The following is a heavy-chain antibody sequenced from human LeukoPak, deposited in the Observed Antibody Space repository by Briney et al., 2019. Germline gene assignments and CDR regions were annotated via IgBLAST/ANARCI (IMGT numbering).Heavy chain of an antibody. CDR2: VYYSGST. V-gene: IGHV4-39*02. J-gene: IGHJ2*01. D-gene: IGHD6-6*01. CDR3: VREYSSSLSSHASDL. CDR1: GGSINSSSYY. Sequence: SETLSLTCTVSGGSINSSSYYWGWTRQPPGKGLEWIGSVYYSGSTYYNPSLMSRLTISVDSSKNQFSLKLSSVTAADTAVYYCVREYSSSLSSHASDLWGRGTLVSVSS.